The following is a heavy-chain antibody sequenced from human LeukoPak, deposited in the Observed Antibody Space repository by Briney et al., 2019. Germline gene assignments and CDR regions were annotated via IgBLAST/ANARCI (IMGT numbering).Heavy chain of an antibody. Sequence: AGGSLRLSCAASGFTFSSYAMTWVRQAPGKGLEWVSGIGAGDGGAYYTDSVKGRFTISRDNSKNTLYLQMNSLRAEDTAVYYCAKKATSQLFGGPDYWGQGTLVTVSS. CDR3: AKKATSQLFGGPDY. V-gene: IGHV3-23*01. CDR1: GFTFSSYA. J-gene: IGHJ4*02. D-gene: IGHD1-26*01. CDR2: IGAGDGGA.